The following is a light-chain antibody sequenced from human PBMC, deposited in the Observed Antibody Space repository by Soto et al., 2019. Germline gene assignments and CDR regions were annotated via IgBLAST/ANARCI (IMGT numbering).Light chain of an antibody. CDR2: ATS. J-gene: IGKJ1*01. Sequence: EILLTQSPGPLSLSPGERATLSCRASQSVSRTYLAWYQQKPVQAPRLLIYATSSRATGIPDRFSGSGSGTDFTLTISRLEPEDFAVYYCQQYGRSGTFGQGTKVAIK. CDR1: QSVSRTY. V-gene: IGKV3-20*01. CDR3: QQYGRSGT.